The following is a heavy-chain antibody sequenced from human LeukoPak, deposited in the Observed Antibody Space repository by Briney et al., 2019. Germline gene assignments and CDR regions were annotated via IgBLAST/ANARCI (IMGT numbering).Heavy chain of an antibody. CDR2: ISHDGSDK. Sequence: GGSLRLSCGASGFTFSTYGMHWVRQAPGKGLEWVAVISHDGSDKHYADSVKGRFSISRDNSKNTLYLQTNSLRGEDTAVYYCAKDLSGGWPLDYWGQGTLVTVSS. J-gene: IGHJ4*02. V-gene: IGHV3-30*18. CDR3: AKDLSGGWPLDY. CDR1: GFTFSTYG. D-gene: IGHD6-19*01.